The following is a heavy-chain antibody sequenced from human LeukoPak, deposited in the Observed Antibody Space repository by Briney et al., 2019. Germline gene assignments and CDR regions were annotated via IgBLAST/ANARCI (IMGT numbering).Heavy chain of an antibody. CDR1: GFTFSSYA. Sequence: GGSLRLSCAASGFTFSSYAMSWVRQAPGKGLEWVSAISGSGGSTYYADSVKGRFTISRDNSKETVFLQMNSLRAEDTAHYYCAKGRVNHDGAFDFWGQGTTVTVSS. V-gene: IGHV3-23*01. CDR3: AKGRVNHDGAFDF. D-gene: IGHD3-16*01. J-gene: IGHJ3*01. CDR2: ISGSGGST.